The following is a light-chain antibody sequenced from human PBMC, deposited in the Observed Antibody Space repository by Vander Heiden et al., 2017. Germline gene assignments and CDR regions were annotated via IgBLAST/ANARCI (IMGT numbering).Light chain of an antibody. CDR2: AAS. Sequence: IQMTQSPSSLSASIGDRVTITCRASQSISTHLNWYQQKPGKAPKLLIYAASSLQSGVPSRFIGSGSGTDFILTISSLQPEDFSTYYCQQRFPTVRLTFGAGTRVDIK. CDR3: QQRFPTVRLT. V-gene: IGKV1-39*01. CDR1: QSISTH. J-gene: IGKJ3*01.